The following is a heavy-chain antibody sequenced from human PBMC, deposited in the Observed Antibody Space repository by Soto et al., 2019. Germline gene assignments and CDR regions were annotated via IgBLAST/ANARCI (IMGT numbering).Heavy chain of an antibody. CDR3: ARKVGYCSSTSCPTWFDP. Sequence: GGSLRLSCAASGFTFSSYGMHWVRQAPGKGLEWVVVIWYDGSNKYYADSVKGRFTISRDNSKNTLYLQMNSLRAEDTAVYYCARKVGYCSSTSCPTWFDPWGQGTLVTVSS. CDR2: IWYDGSNK. CDR1: GFTFSSYG. V-gene: IGHV3-33*01. J-gene: IGHJ5*02. D-gene: IGHD2-2*01.